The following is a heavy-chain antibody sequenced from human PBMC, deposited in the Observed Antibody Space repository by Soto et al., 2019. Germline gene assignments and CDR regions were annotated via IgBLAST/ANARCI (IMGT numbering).Heavy chain of an antibody. CDR1: GFTFSSYG. D-gene: IGHD3-22*01. J-gene: IGHJ4*02. V-gene: IGHV3-33*06. CDR3: AKGYYDSSGYYGY. CDR2: IWYDGSNK. Sequence: QVQLVESGGGVVQPGRSLRLSCAASGFTFSSYGMHWVRQAPGKGLEWVAVIWYDGSNKYYADSVKGRFTISRDNSKNTLYLQMNSLRDEDTAVYYCAKGYYDSSGYYGYWGQGTLVTVSS.